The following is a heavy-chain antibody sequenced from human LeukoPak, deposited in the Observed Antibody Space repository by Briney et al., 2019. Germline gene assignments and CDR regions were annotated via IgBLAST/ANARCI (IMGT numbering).Heavy chain of an antibody. CDR2: IVVGSGNT. D-gene: IGHD2-21*01. J-gene: IGHJ4*02. CDR3: AKGGVFSQFTVQD. CDR1: GFTFTSSA. V-gene: IGHV1-58*01. Sequence: TSVKVSCKASGFTFTSSAVQWVRQARGQRLEWIGWIVVGSGNTNYAQKFQERVTITRDMSTSTAYMELSSLRSEDTAVYYCAKGGVFSQFTVQDWGQGTLVTVSS.